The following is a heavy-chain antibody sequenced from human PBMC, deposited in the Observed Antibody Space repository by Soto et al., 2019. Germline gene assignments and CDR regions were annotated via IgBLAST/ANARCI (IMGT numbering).Heavy chain of an antibody. V-gene: IGHV4-34*01. D-gene: IGHD2-15*01. CDR2: NDPSGNT. Sequence: LSLTCAVYGGSFSGYYCSWIRQSPGKGLEWIGENDPSGNTKYNPSLESRVTMSLDTSKNQFSLKLSSVTAADMAVYYCLRGWVVATLWGQGTLVTVSS. CDR1: GGSFSGYY. CDR3: LRGWVVATL. J-gene: IGHJ4*02.